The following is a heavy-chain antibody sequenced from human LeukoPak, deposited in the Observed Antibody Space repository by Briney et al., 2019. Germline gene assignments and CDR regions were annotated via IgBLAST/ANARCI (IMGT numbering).Heavy chain of an antibody. D-gene: IGHD2-15*01. CDR3: VREGYSSSHGY. Sequence: GGSLRLSCAASGFIVSSNYMNWVRQAPGKGLEWVSVIYSGGSISHADSVKGRFTISRDNSKNTLYLQMNSLRAEDTAVYYCVREGYSSSHGYWGQGTLVTVSS. J-gene: IGHJ4*02. CDR2: IYSGGSI. V-gene: IGHV3-53*01. CDR1: GFIVSSNY.